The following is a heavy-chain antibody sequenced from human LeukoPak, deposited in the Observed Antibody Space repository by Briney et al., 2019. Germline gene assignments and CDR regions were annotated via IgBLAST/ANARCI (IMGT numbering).Heavy chain of an antibody. Sequence: GGSLRLSYAASGFTFSSYAMSWVRQAPGKGLEWVSAITNSGGSTYYADSVKGRFTISRDNSKSTLYLQMNSLRAEDTAVYYCAKRQYGSGSSYAFDIWGQGTMVTVSS. V-gene: IGHV3-23*01. CDR1: GFTFSSYA. CDR2: ITNSGGST. D-gene: IGHD3-10*01. J-gene: IGHJ3*02. CDR3: AKRQYGSGSSYAFDI.